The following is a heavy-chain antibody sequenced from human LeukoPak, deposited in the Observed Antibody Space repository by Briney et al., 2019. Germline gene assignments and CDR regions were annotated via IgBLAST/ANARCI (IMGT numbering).Heavy chain of an antibody. CDR2: FSCCCCST. D-gene: IGHD2-2*01. CDR1: GFSFSRYR. J-gene: IGHJ4*02. V-gene: IGHV3-23*01. Sequence: PSGGPLRLSCAASGFSFSRYRMNWVRHSPGKGLEWVSAFSCCCCSTYYADSVKGRFTLSRDIYKNALYLQMNSLRAEDTAVYYCAKVRFYCSSTSCYRPFDYWGQGTLATVSS. CDR3: AKVRFYCSSTSCYRPFDY.